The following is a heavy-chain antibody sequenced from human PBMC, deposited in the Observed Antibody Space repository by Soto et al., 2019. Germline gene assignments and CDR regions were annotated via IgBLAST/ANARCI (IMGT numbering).Heavy chain of an antibody. CDR2: INQAGNEK. V-gene: IGHV3-7*03. J-gene: IGHJ4*02. CDR3: ARAPYGSGSSYDLDS. D-gene: IGHD3-10*01. CDR1: GFTFSSYW. Sequence: ESGGGLVQPGGSLRLSCAASGFTFSSYWMSWVRQAPGKGLEWVAHINQAGNEKYYVDSVKGRFTISRDNAKNSLFLQMDSLRAEDTAVYYWARAPYGSGSSYDLDSWGQGTLVAVPS.